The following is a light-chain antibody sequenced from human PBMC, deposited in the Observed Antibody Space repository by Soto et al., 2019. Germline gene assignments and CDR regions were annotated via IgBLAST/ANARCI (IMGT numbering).Light chain of an antibody. CDR2: AAS. V-gene: IGKV1-27*01. J-gene: IGKJ1*01. CDR3: QKYDSAPWT. Sequence: DIQMTQSPSSLSASVRDRVTITCRASQGISNYLAWYQQKPGKVPKLLIYAASTLQSGVPSRFSGSRSGNDFTLTISSLQPEDVATYYCQKYDSAPWTFGQGTKVEIK. CDR1: QGISNY.